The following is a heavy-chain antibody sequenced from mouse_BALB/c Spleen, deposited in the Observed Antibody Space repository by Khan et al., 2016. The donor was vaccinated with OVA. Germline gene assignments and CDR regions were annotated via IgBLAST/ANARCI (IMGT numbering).Heavy chain of an antibody. CDR1: GYSITSEYA. J-gene: IGHJ3*01. V-gene: IGHV3-2*02. D-gene: IGHD2-4*01. CDR2: IDYSGNT. Sequence: EVQLQESGPGLVKPSLSLSLTCTVTGYSITSEYARNWIRQFPGNKLEWMGYIDYSGNTRFNPSLKSRTSITRDTFKNQFFLQLNSETAEDTATYYCARKDYYDYDPFAYWGQGTLVTVSA. CDR3: ARKDYYDYDPFAY.